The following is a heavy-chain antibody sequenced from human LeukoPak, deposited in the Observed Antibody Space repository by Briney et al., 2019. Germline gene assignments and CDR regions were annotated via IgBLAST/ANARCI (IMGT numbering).Heavy chain of an antibody. V-gene: IGHV3-23*01. Sequence: GGSLRLSCAASGFTFSSYAMSWVRQGPGKGLEWVSAISGSGGSTYYADSVKGRSTISRDNSKNTLYLQMNSLRAEDTAVYYCAKDSNLFWHYDSSGSGYWGQGTLLTVSS. CDR3: AKDSNLFWHYDSSGSGY. D-gene: IGHD3-22*01. CDR1: GFTFSSYA. J-gene: IGHJ4*02. CDR2: ISGSGGST.